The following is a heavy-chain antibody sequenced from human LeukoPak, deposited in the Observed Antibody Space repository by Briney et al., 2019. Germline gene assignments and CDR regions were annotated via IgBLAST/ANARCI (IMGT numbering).Heavy chain of an antibody. D-gene: IGHD3-16*01. CDR3: AKGPIRDFERNAYFDY. Sequence: GGSLRLSCAASGFTSSSYATSWVRQAPGKGLEWVSPISGSGDSTYYADSVKGRFTISRDNSKNTLYLQMNSLRAEDTAVYYCAKGPIRDFERNAYFDYWGQGTLVTVSS. V-gene: IGHV3-23*01. CDR2: ISGSGDST. J-gene: IGHJ4*02. CDR1: GFTSSSYA.